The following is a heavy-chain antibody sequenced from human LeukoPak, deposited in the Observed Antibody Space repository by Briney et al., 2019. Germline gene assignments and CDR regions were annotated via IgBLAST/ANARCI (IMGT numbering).Heavy chain of an antibody. CDR1: GFNFNTYS. CDR3: ASSLLTGYSSSWYRALLDY. V-gene: IGHV3-48*04. J-gene: IGHJ4*02. D-gene: IGHD6-13*01. Sequence: GGSLRLSCAASGFNFNTYSMNWVRQAPGQGLEWVSYITSSGSAMYYADSVRGRFTISRDNAKNSLYLQMNSLRAEDTALYYCASSLLTGYSSSWYRALLDYWGQGTLVTVSS. CDR2: ITSSGSAM.